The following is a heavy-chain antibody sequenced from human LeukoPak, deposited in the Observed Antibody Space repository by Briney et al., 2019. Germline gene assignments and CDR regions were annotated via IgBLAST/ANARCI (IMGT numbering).Heavy chain of an antibody. CDR1: GFTFSHYG. CDR3: ARDLTYGSGEF. CDR2: IWYDGSKQ. D-gene: IGHD3-10*01. Sequence: RSGGSLRLSCAGSGFTFSHYGIYWVRQAPGKGLEWVAAIWYDGSKQLYRDAVKGRFTISRDDSKNTVFLQMNSLRAEDTAVYFCARDLTYGSGEFWGQGTLVTVSS. V-gene: IGHV3-33*01. J-gene: IGHJ4*02.